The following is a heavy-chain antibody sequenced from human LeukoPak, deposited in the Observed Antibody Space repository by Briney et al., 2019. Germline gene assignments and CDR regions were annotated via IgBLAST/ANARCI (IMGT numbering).Heavy chain of an antibody. V-gene: IGHV3-48*03. CDR1: GFTFGSYE. J-gene: IGHJ4*01. CDR2: ISSSGSNI. D-gene: IGHD2-15*01. CDR3: ARDLCSGGACSDY. Sequence: GGTLRLSCAASGFTFGSYEMNWVRQAPGKGVEWVSYISSSGSNIYYADSVKGRLTISRDNAKNSLYLQMNSLRAEDTAVYYCARDLCSGGACSDYWGQGTLVTVSS.